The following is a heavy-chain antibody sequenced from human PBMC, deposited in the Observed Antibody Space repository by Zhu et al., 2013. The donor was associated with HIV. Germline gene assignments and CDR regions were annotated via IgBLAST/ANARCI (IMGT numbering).Heavy chain of an antibody. D-gene: IGHD5-12*01. Sequence: QVHLVQSGAEVKEPGASVKVSCRASGYTFTNYGISWVRQAPGQGLEWMGWINPNSGGTKYAQKFQGRVAMTRDTSISTVYMELSRLRSDDTAVYYCARGGREHYYMDVWGKGTTVTVSS. CDR2: INPNSGGT. CDR3: ARGGREHYYMDV. V-gene: IGHV1-2*02. CDR1: GYTFTNYG. J-gene: IGHJ6*03.